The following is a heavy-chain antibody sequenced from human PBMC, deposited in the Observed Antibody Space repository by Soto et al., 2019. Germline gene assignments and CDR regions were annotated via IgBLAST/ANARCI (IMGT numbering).Heavy chain of an antibody. Sequence: QITLKESGPTLVKPTQTLTLTCTFSGFSLSTSGVGVGWIRQPPGKALEWLTLIWWDDNRRYNPSLNSRLTITKDTSKDQVVLTMTNMDPVDTGTFYCAHTSSGNYYWFDSWGQGTLGTVSS. J-gene: IGHJ5*01. CDR2: IWWDDNR. D-gene: IGHD3-22*01. CDR3: AHTSSGNYYWFDS. V-gene: IGHV2-5*02. CDR1: GFSLSTSGVG.